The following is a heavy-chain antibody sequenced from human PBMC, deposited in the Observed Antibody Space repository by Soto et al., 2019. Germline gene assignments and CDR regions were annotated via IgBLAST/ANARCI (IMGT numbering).Heavy chain of an antibody. V-gene: IGHV3-15*01. J-gene: IGHJ4*02. CDR3: TTTKGRLEPPTNDF. Sequence: EVQLVESGGGLVKPGGPLSLSCAGSGFTFSNAWMSWVRGAPGKGREWVGLIKSDAYGGAIADAAPVQGRFTISRDDSKNTLFLQMNNLRAEDTALYSCTTTKGRLEPPTNDFWGQGTPVIVSS. D-gene: IGHD2-8*01. CDR2: IKSDAYGGAI. CDR1: GFTFSNAW.